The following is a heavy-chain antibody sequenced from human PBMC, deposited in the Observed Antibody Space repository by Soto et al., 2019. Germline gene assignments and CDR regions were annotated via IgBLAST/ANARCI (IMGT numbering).Heavy chain of an antibody. D-gene: IGHD3-10*01. CDR1: GFTFSSSG. Sequence: PGGSLRLSCAASGFTFSSSGMHWVRQAPGKGLEWVAFISYDGNNEYYADSVKGRFTISRDNSKNTLFLQMVGLRPEGTAVYYCAKAADVDVTMEIDFWGQGTLVTVYS. CDR2: ISYDGNNE. J-gene: IGHJ4*02. CDR3: AKAADVDVTMEIDF. V-gene: IGHV3-30*18.